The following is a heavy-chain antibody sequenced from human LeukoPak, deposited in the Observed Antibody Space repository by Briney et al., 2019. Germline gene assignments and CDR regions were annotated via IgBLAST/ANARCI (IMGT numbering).Heavy chain of an antibody. V-gene: IGHV3-21*01. CDR2: ISSSSSYI. J-gene: IGHJ4*02. D-gene: IGHD3-10*01. CDR3: AREVPWTGRHFDY. Sequence: GGSLRLSCAASGFTFSSYSMNWVRQAPGKGLEWVSSISSSSSYIYYADSVKGRFTISRDNAKNSLYLQMNSLRAEDTAVYYCAREVPWTGRHFDYWGQGTLVTVSS. CDR1: GFTFSSYS.